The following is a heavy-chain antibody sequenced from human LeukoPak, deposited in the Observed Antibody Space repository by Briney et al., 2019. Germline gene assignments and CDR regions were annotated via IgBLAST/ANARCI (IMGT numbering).Heavy chain of an antibody. CDR3: ARDAAARPNYFDY. J-gene: IGHJ4*02. D-gene: IGHD6-6*01. CDR1: GYTFTGYY. Sequence: SVKVSCKASGYTFTGYYMHWVRQAPGQGLEWMGRIIPIFGTANYAQKFQGRVTITTDESTSTAYMELSSLRSEDTAVYYCARDAAARPNYFDYWGQGTLVTVSS. CDR2: IIPIFGTA. V-gene: IGHV1-69*05.